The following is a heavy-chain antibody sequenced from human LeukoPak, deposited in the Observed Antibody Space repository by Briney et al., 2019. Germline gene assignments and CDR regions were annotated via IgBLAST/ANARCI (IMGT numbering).Heavy chain of an antibody. D-gene: IGHD3-22*01. CDR2: ISYSGST. J-gene: IGHJ3*02. CDR3: ARESYYYDSSDAFDI. CDR1: GGSITSYY. V-gene: IGHV4-59*12. Sequence: SETLSLTCAVSGGSITSYYWSWIRQPPGKGLEWIGYISYSGSTNYNPSLKSRGTISVDRSKNQFSLNLSSVTAADTAVYYCARESYYYDSSDAFDIWGQGTMVTVSS.